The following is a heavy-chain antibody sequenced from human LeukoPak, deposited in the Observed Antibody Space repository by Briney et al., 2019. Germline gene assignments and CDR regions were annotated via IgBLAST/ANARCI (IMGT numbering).Heavy chain of an antibody. J-gene: IGHJ4*02. CDR1: GYTLTGYY. D-gene: IGHD3-22*01. CDR2: INPNSGGT. Sequence: ASVKVSCKASGYTLTGYYMHWVRQAPGQGLEWMGRINPNSGGTNYAQKFQGRVTMTRDTSISTVYMELSRLRSDDTAVYYCARVGYYESSGYYEYWGPGTLVTASS. CDR3: ARVGYYESSGYYEY. V-gene: IGHV1-2*06.